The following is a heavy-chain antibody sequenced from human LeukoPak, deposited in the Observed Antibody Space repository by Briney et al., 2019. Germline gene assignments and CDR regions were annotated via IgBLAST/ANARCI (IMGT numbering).Heavy chain of an antibody. CDR3: AKGCLRGGDCYLFDY. D-gene: IGHD2-21*02. CDR2: IWYDGSNK. Sequence: PGRSLRLSCAASGFTFSSYGMHGVRQAPGKGLGWGAVIWYDGSNKYYADSVKGRFTISRDNSKNTLYLQMNSLRAEDTAVYCCAKGCLRGGDCYLFDYWGQGTLVTVSS. J-gene: IGHJ4*02. CDR1: GFTFSSYG. V-gene: IGHV3-33*06.